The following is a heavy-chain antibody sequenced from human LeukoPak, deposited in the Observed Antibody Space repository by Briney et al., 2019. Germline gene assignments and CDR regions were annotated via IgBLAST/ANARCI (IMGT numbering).Heavy chain of an antibody. Sequence: DPGGSLRLSCAASGFTFSIHGMNWVRQAPGKGLEWVSGISPSGDTTYYADSVKGRFTVSRDNSKNTLYLQMNSLRAEDTAVYYCAKEGGVYSSGWYEFDYWGQGTLVTVSS. D-gene: IGHD6-19*01. CDR1: GFTFSIHG. V-gene: IGHV3-23*01. CDR3: AKEGGVYSSGWYEFDY. J-gene: IGHJ4*02. CDR2: ISPSGDTT.